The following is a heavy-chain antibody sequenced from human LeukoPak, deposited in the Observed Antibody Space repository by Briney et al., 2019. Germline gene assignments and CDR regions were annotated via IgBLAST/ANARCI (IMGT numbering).Heavy chain of an antibody. J-gene: IGHJ6*04. Sequence: GGSLRLSCTVSGFTVSSNSMNWVRQAPGRGLEWVSYISSSGSTIYYADSVKGRFTISRDNAKNSLYLQMNSLRAEDTAVYYCAELGITMIGGVWGKGTTVTISS. CDR1: GFTVSSNS. D-gene: IGHD3-10*02. V-gene: IGHV3-48*04. CDR3: AELGITMIGGV. CDR2: ISSSGSTI.